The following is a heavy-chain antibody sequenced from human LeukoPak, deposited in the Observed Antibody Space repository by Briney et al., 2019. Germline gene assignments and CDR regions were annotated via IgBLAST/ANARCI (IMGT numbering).Heavy chain of an antibody. CDR3: AKGGVSDRGSWYGDYFDY. V-gene: IGHV3-30*18. Sequence: GGSLRLSCEASGFNFSNYDMHWVRQAPGKGLEWVAVLSADGSHKQFADSVKDRFDISRDNSKHTLYMQMNGLKSEDTAVYYCAKGGVSDRGSWYGDYFDYRGQGTLVTVSS. CDR1: GFNFSNYD. CDR2: LSADGSHK. D-gene: IGHD6-13*01. J-gene: IGHJ4*02.